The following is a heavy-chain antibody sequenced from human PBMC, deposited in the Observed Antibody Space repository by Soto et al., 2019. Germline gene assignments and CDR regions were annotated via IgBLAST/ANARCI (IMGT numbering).Heavy chain of an antibody. Sequence: EVQLVESGGGLVKPGGSLRLSCAASGFTFSSYSMNWVRQAPGKGLEWGASISSSSSYIYYADSVKGRFTISRDNAKNSLYLQMNSLRAEDTAVYYCARPNSYGYGGVGYWGQGTLVTVSS. V-gene: IGHV3-21*01. D-gene: IGHD5-18*01. CDR2: ISSSSSYI. J-gene: IGHJ4*02. CDR3: ARPNSYGYGGVGY. CDR1: GFTFSSYS.